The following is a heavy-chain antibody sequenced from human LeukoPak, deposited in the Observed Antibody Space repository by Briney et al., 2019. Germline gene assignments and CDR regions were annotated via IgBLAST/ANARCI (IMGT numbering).Heavy chain of an antibody. D-gene: IGHD5-18*01. Sequence: PGGSLRLSCAASGFTFSNYEMNWVRQAPGKGLEWVSYISSSGSTIYYADSVKGRFTISRDNAKNSLYLQMNSLRAEDTAVYYCAQIYTYGSSQFDYWGQGTLGTVSS. CDR2: ISSSGSTI. J-gene: IGHJ4*02. CDR1: GFTFSNYE. CDR3: AQIYTYGSSQFDY. V-gene: IGHV3-48*03.